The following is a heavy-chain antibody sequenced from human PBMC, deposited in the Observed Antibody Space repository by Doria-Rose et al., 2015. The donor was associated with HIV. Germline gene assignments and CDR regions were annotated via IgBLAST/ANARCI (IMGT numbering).Heavy chain of an antibody. CDR1: GASVSSRGYY. D-gene: IGHD3-3*01. CDR3: ARMGSYRELDY. V-gene: IGHV4-31*02. Sequence: VSGASVSSRGYYWNLIRQVPGKGLESLGYTYYTGTSDYSPSLKSRLNMAVDTSKNQFSLKLSFVTVADTAVYYCARMGSYRELDYWGQGALVIGSA. J-gene: IGHJ4*02. CDR2: TYYTGTS.